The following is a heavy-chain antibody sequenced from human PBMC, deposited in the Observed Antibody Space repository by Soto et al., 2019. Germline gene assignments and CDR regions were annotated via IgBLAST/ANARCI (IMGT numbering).Heavy chain of an antibody. CDR3: AKDGSAAAGFYNEYYFDY. CDR2: ISGSGGST. D-gene: IGHD6-13*01. Sequence: GGSLRLSCAASGFTFSSYAMSWVRQAPGKGLEWVSAISGSGGSTYYADSVKGRFTISRDNSKNTLYLQMNSLRAEDTAVYYCAKDGSAAAGFYNEYYFDYWGQGTLVTVSS. CDR1: GFTFSSYA. J-gene: IGHJ4*02. V-gene: IGHV3-23*01.